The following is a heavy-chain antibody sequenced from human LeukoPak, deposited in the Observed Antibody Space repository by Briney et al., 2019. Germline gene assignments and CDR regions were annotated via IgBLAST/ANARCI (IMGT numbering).Heavy chain of an antibody. V-gene: IGHV1-24*01. J-gene: IGHJ4*02. CDR1: GYTLTELA. CDR3: ATYSGYAAY. CDR2: FDPEDVAT. Sequence: GASVKVSCKVSGYTLTELAIHWVRQAPGKGLEWMGGFDPEDVATIYAQNFQGRVTITEDTYTDTAYMELSSLRAEDTAVYYCATYSGYAAYWGQGTLVSVSP. D-gene: IGHD5-12*01.